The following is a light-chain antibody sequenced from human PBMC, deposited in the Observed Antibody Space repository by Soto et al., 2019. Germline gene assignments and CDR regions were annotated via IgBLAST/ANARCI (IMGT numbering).Light chain of an antibody. Sequence: QTVVTQEPSLTVSTGGTVTLTCGSSPGAVTSGHYPYWFQQKPGQAPRTLIYDTSNKHSWTPARFSGSLLGGKAALTLSGAQPEDEAEYYCLLSYSGARPVVFGGGTKVTVL. CDR1: PGAVTSGHY. V-gene: IGLV7-46*01. CDR3: LLSYSGARPVV. J-gene: IGLJ2*01. CDR2: DTS.